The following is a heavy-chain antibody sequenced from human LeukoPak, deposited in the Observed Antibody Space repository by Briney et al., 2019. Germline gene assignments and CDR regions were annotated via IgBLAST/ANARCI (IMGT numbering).Heavy chain of an antibody. D-gene: IGHD4-17*01. CDR3: TRVYGDYVGAFDI. V-gene: IGHV5-51*01. Sequence: PWESLKTPWGGSGYSFTNYWHGWGRQMPGKGLGGIGIIYPRDSHTRYSPYFQGQVTISADKSISTASLQWSSLKASDTDIYYCTRVYGDYVGAFDIWGQGTMVTVSS. CDR1: GYSFTNYW. CDR2: IYPRDSHT. J-gene: IGHJ3*02.